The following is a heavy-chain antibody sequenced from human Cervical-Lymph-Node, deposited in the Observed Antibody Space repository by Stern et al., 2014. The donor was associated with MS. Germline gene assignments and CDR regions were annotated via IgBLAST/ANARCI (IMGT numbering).Heavy chain of an antibody. J-gene: IGHJ4*02. CDR2: SFHSGAT. D-gene: IGHD1-14*01. V-gene: IGHV4-28*01. CDR1: GSSISSYHW. Sequence: QVQLQESGPGLVKPSDTLSLTCAVSGSSISSYHWWGWIRQPPGKGLEGIGYSFHSGATYYTPSRNSRLIMSVDTSKNQFSLKLNSVTAVDTAVYYCARKPAGNREFDFWGQGTLVSVSS. CDR3: ARKPAGNREFDF.